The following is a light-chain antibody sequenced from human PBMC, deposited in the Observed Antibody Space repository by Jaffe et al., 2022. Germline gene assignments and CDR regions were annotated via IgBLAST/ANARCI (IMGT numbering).Light chain of an antibody. V-gene: IGKV2-30*01. Sequence: DVVMTQSPLSLPVTLGQPASISCRSSQSLVYSDGNTYLNWFQQRPGQSPRRLIYKVSNRDSGVPDRFSGSGSGTDFTLKISRVEAEDVGVYYCMQGTHWPDTRGEAYSLGQGTKLEMK. CDR1: QSLVYSDGNTY. CDR3: MQGTHWPDTRGEAYS. J-gene: IGKJ2*01. CDR2: KVS.